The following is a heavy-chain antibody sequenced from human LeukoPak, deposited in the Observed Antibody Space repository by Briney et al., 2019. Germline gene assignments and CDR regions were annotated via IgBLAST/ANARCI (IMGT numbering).Heavy chain of an antibody. CDR3: ARDGIVLDY. D-gene: IGHD2-8*01. J-gene: IGHJ4*02. CDR1: GGSFSGYY. Sequence: SENLSFTSAGYGGSFSGYYWSWLPHPPGKGREGMGEINHSGRTNYNPSLKRLVTISVDTSKNLCSLKLSSVTAADTAVYYCARDGIVLDYWGQGTLVTVSS. CDR2: INHSGRT. V-gene: IGHV4-34*01.